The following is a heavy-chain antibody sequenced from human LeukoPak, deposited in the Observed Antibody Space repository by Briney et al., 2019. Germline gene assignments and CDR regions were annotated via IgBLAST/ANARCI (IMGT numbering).Heavy chain of an antibody. D-gene: IGHD2-2*01. CDR3: ARGPGYCSSTSCYPWADAFDI. Sequence: PSETLSLTCTVSGGSISSSSYYWGWIRQPPGKGLEWIVSIYYSGSTYYNPSLKSRVTISVDTSKNQFTLKLSSVTAADTAVYYCARGPGYCSSTSCYPWADAFDIWGQGTMVTVSS. CDR1: GGSISSSSYY. V-gene: IGHV4-39*06. CDR2: IYYSGST. J-gene: IGHJ3*02.